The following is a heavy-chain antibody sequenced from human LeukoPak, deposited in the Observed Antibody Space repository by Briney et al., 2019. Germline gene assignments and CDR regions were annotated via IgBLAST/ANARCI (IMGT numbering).Heavy chain of an antibody. CDR1: GYTFTSYA. V-gene: IGHV1-3*01. CDR2: INAGNGNT. Sequence: ASVKVSCKASGYTFTSYAMHWVRQAPGQRLEWMGWINAGNGNTKYSQKFQGRVTVTRDTSASTAYMELSSLRSEDTAVYYCARSQGEYQLPYFDYWGQGTLVTVSS. CDR3: ARSQGEYQLPYFDY. J-gene: IGHJ4*02. D-gene: IGHD2-2*01.